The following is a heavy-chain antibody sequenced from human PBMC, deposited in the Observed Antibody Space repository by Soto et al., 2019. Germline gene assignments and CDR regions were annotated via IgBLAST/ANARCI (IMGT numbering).Heavy chain of an antibody. CDR3: ARDTPAASTFDI. Sequence: ASVKVSCKDSGYTFTSYAMHWVRQAPGQRLEWMGWINAGNGNTKYSQKFQGRVTITRDTSASTAYMELSSLRSEDTAVYYGARDTPAASTFDIWGKGTFVTGSS. V-gene: IGHV1-3*01. D-gene: IGHD2-2*01. J-gene: IGHJ3*02. CDR2: INAGNGNT. CDR1: GYTFTSYA.